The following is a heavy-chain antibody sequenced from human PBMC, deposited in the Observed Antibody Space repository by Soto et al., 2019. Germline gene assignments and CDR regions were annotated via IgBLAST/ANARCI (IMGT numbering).Heavy chain of an antibody. J-gene: IGHJ6*02. V-gene: IGHV3-53*04. CDR1: GFTVSSNY. CDR2: IYSGGST. D-gene: IGHD5-12*01. CDR3: ARVQSSGYDYYDGMDV. Sequence: GGSLRLSCAASGFTVSSNYMSWVRQAPGKGLEWVSVIYSGGSTYYADSVKGRFTISRHNSKNTLYLQMNSLRAEDTAVYYCARVQSSGYDYYDGMDVWGQGTTVTVSS.